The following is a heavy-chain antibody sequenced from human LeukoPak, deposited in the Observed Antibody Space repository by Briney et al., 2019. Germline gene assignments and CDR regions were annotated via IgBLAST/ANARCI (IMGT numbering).Heavy chain of an antibody. Sequence: ASVKVSCKASGYTFTSYAMNWVRQAPGQGLEWMGWINTNTGNPTYAQGFTGRFVFSLDTSVSTAYLQISSLKAEDTAVYYCARDYYGSGSYYKAFDPWGQGTLVTVSS. D-gene: IGHD3-10*01. CDR2: INTNTGNP. J-gene: IGHJ5*02. CDR3: ARDYYGSGSYYKAFDP. V-gene: IGHV7-4-1*02. CDR1: GYTFTSYA.